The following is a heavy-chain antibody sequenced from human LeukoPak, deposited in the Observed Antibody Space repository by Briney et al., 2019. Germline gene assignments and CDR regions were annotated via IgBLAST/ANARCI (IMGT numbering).Heavy chain of an antibody. CDR3: AKGGYCSSTSCYGYYYYYYMDV. D-gene: IGHD2-2*01. J-gene: IGHJ6*03. CDR1: GFTFSTYW. CDR2: IWYDGSNK. V-gene: IGHV3-33*06. Sequence: GGSLRLSCAASGFTFSTYWMSWVRQAPGKGLEWVAVIWYDGSNKYYADSVKGRFTISRDNSKNTLYLQMNSLRAEDTAVYYCAKGGYCSSTSCYGYYYYYYMDVWGKGTTVTVSS.